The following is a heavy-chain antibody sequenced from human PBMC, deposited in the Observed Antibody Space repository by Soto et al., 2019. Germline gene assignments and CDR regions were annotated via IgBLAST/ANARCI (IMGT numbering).Heavy chain of an antibody. Sequence: GGSLRLSCAASGFTFSDFYMSWIRQAPGKGLEWVSYISSSGSHTPYADSVKGRFTISRDNAKNSVYLQMNSLRAEDTAVCYCARVGSTSAAGVLDYWGQGTLVTVSS. V-gene: IGHV3-11*06. J-gene: IGHJ4*02. D-gene: IGHD6-13*01. CDR2: ISSSGSHT. CDR1: GFTFSDFY. CDR3: ARVGSTSAAGVLDY.